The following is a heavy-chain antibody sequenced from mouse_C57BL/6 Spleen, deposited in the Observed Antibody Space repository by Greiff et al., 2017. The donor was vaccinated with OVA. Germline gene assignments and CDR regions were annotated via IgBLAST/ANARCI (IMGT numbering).Heavy chain of an antibody. CDR3: TRTGGPYYFDY. D-gene: IGHD4-1*01. V-gene: IGHV5-9-1*02. CDR1: GFTFSSYA. Sequence: EVKVVESGEGLVKPGGSLKLSCAASGFTFSSYAMSWVRQTPEKRLEWVAYISSGGDYIYYADTVKGRFTISRDNARNTLYLQMSSLKSEDTAMYYCTRTGGPYYFDYWGQGTTLTVSS. CDR2: ISSGGDYI. J-gene: IGHJ2*01.